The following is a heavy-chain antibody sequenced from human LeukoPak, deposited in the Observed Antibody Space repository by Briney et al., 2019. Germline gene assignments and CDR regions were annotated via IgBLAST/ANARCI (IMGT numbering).Heavy chain of an antibody. CDR1: GFTFSSYW. Sequence: GGSLRLSCAASGFTFSSYWMHWVRQAPGKGLVWVSRINRDGSSTSYADSVKGRFTISRDNAKNTLYLQMNSLRAEDTAVYYCARESGTGFFAFDIWGQGTMVTVSS. D-gene: IGHD1-1*01. V-gene: IGHV3-74*01. CDR2: INRDGSST. CDR3: ARESGTGFFAFDI. J-gene: IGHJ3*02.